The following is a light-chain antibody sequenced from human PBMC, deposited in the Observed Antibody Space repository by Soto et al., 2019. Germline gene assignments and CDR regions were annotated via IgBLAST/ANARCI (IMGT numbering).Light chain of an antibody. CDR1: QSVSSN. CDR3: QQYGSSGT. CDR2: GAS. J-gene: IGKJ1*01. V-gene: IGKV3-15*01. Sequence: ELVRTQSTATMSVSPGERAPLSCRASQSVSSNLAWYQQKPVQSPPLLIYGASTRATGIPDRFSGSGSGTELTLTISRLEPEDFAVYYCQQYGSSGTFGQGTRWRS.